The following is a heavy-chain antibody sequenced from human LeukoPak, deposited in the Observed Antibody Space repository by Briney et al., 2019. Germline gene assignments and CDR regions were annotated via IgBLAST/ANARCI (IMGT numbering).Heavy chain of an antibody. CDR1: GGTFTIYA. Sequence: SEKVSCKASGGTFTIYAISWGRQAHGQGQEWKGRMITIFGTANYAQKFQGRVTITTDESTSTAYMELSSLRSEDTAVYYCARDPNGLYYFDYWGQGTLVTVSS. CDR3: ARDPNGLYYFDY. CDR2: MITIFGTA. J-gene: IGHJ4*02. V-gene: IGHV1-69*05.